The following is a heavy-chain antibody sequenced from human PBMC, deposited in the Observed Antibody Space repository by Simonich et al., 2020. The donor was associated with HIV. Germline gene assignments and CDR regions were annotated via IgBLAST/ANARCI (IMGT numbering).Heavy chain of an antibody. CDR2: FDPENGEA. D-gene: IGHD6-19*01. J-gene: IGHJ4*02. CDR3: ATTRHSSGFYGDY. Sequence: QVQLVQSGAEVKKPGASVKVSCKVSGYTLTELSMHWVRQAPGKGLGWKGGFDPENGEAIYAQKFQGRVTMTEDTSTETAYMELSSLRSEDTAVYYCATTRHSSGFYGDYWGQGTLVTVSS. CDR1: GYTLTELS. V-gene: IGHV1-24*01.